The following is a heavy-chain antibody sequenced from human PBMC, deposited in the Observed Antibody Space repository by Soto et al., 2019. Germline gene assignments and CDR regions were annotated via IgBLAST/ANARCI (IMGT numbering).Heavy chain of an antibody. CDR1: GGSISSGDYY. D-gene: IGHD1-26*01. CDR2: IYYSEST. V-gene: IGHV4-30-4*01. Sequence: QVQLQESGPGLVKPSQTLSLTCTVSGGSISSGDYYWSWIRQPPGKGLEWIGFIYYSESTYYNPSLKSXXTXSXVTSKNQYPLKRSSLTAADTAVYYCARDRQWELPDYWGQGTLVTVSS. J-gene: IGHJ4*02. CDR3: ARDRQWELPDY.